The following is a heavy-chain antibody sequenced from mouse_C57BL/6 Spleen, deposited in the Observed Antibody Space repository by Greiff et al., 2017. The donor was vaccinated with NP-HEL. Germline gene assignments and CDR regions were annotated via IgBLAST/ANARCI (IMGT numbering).Heavy chain of an antibody. V-gene: IGHV2-6-1*01. CDR2: IWSDGST. CDR3: ARQGYGMDYYAMDY. D-gene: IGHD1-1*01. J-gene: IGHJ4*01. CDR1: GFSLTSYG. Sequence: VQLQQSGPGLVAPSQSLSITCTVSGFSLTSYGVHWVRQPPGKGLEWLVVIWSDGSTTYNSALKSRLSISKDNSKSQVFLKMNSLQTDDTAMYYCARQGYGMDYYAMDYWGQGTSVTVSS.